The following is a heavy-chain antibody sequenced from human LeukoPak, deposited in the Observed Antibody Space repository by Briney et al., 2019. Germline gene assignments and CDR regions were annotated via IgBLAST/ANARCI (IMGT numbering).Heavy chain of an antibody. V-gene: IGHV4-39*07. CDR2: IYYSGST. D-gene: IGHD1-26*01. CDR1: GGSISSSSYY. Sequence: SETLSLTCTVSGGSISSSSYYWGWIRQPPGKGLEWIGSIYYSGSTYYNPSLKSRVTISVDTSKNQFSLKLSSVTAADTAVYYCARGAVGATSSPDYWGQGTLVTVSS. J-gene: IGHJ4*02. CDR3: ARGAVGATSSPDY.